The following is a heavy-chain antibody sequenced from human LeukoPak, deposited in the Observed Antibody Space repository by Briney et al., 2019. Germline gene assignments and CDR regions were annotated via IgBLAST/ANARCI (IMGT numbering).Heavy chain of an antibody. V-gene: IGHV1-8*01. CDR2: MNPNSGNT. CDR3: ATSSSWYNIGVYYFDY. J-gene: IGHJ4*02. Sequence: GASVKVSCKASGYTFTSYDINWVRQATGQGLEWMGWMNPNSGNTGYAQKFQGRVTMTRNTSISTAYMELSSLRSEDTAVYYCATSSSWYNIGVYYFDYWGQGTLVTVSS. D-gene: IGHD6-13*01. CDR1: GYTFTSYD.